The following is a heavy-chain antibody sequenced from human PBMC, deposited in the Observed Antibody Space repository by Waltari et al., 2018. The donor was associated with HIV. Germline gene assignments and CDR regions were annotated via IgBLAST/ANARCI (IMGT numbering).Heavy chain of an antibody. Sequence: QVQLQESGPGLVKPSGTLSLSCVVSGDSMKASFWTWIRQPPERALEYIAYIRDNGQTNYSPSFKSRVVLSIDTSKNQVSLKLHSVTTADTGVYYCAKMSAVAPGTPGRVDHWGRGALVTVSS. CDR2: IRDNGQT. V-gene: IGHV4-59*01. CDR3: AKMSAVAPGTPGRVDH. CDR1: GDSMKASF. J-gene: IGHJ5*02. D-gene: IGHD2-21*01.